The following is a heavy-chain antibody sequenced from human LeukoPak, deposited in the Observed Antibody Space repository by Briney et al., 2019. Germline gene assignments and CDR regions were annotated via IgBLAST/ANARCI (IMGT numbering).Heavy chain of an antibody. J-gene: IGHJ4*02. CDR3: AREVSNGYCSSTSCYTPDY. V-gene: IGHV7-4-1*02. D-gene: IGHD2-2*02. Sequence: ASVKVSCKASGYTFTSYAMNWVRQAPGQGLEWMGWINTNTGNPTYAQGFTGRFVFSSDTSASTAYLQISSLKAEDTAVYYCAREVSNGYCSSTSCYTPDYWGQGTLVTVSS. CDR1: GYTFTSYA. CDR2: INTNTGNP.